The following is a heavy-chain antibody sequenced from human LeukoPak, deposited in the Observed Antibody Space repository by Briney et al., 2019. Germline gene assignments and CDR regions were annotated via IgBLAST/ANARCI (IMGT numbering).Heavy chain of an antibody. CDR1: GFTFSLYA. Sequence: PGGSLRLSCSASGFTFSLYAMHWFRHAPGRELEYVSAITSNGGSTYYADSVKGRFTISRDNSQNTLYLHMSTLRPEDTAVYYCAYSSGYYHWGQGTLVTVSS. CDR2: ITSNGGST. CDR3: AYSSGYYH. J-gene: IGHJ1*01. V-gene: IGHV3-64D*06. D-gene: IGHD3-22*01.